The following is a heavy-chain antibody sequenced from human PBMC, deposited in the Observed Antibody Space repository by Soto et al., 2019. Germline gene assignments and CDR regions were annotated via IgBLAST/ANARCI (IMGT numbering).Heavy chain of an antibody. D-gene: IGHD1-1*01. V-gene: IGHV3-23*01. J-gene: IGHJ4*02. CDR1: GFTFSSYA. CDR2: ISGSGGST. CDR3: AKDPNLEGPATAMFYFDY. Sequence: HPGGSLRLSCAASGFTFSSYAMSWVRQAPGKGLEWVSAISGSGGSTYYADSVKGRCTISRDNSKNTLYLQMNSLRAEDAAVYYCAKDPNLEGPATAMFYFDYWGQGALVTVSS.